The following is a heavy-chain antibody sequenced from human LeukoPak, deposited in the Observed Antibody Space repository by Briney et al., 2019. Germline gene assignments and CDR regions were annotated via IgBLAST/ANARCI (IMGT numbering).Heavy chain of an antibody. CDR3: AGSPGYCSSTSCYWPWFDP. V-gene: IGHV4-59*08. Sequence: PSETLSLTCTVSGGSISSYYWSWIRQPPGKGLEWIGYIYYSGSTSYNPSLKSRVTISVDTSKNQFSLKLSSVTAADTAVYYCAGSPGYCSSTSCYWPWFDPWGQGTLVTVSS. D-gene: IGHD2-2*01. J-gene: IGHJ5*02. CDR2: IYYSGST. CDR1: GGSISSYY.